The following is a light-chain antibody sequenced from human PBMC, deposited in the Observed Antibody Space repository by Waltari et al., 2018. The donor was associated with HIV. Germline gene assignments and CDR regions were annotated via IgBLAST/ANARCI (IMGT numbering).Light chain of an antibody. CDR2: EVI. J-gene: IGLJ3*02. V-gene: IGLV2-8*01. CDR1: SSDVGGYNY. Sequence: QSALTQPPSASGSPGQSVTISCTGTSSDVGGYNYVSWYQQHPGNAPKYIIYEVIKRTARVPDPFSGSKSSNTPSLTVSRLQAEDEAEYYCRSYAGSNWVFGGGTKLTVL. CDR3: RSYAGSNWV.